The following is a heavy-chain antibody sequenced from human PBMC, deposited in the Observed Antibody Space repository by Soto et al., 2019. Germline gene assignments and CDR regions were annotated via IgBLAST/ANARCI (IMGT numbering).Heavy chain of an antibody. CDR2: IFPSDSDT. CDR1: GYKFTSSW. V-gene: IGHV5-51*01. CDR3: ARKDKSGYFNWFDP. Sequence: PGESLKISCRTSGYKFTSSWIAWVRQMPGIGLEWMGIIFPSDSDTRYSPSFQGQVTISADRSTSTVFLQWASLKASDTAVYFCARKDKSGYFNWFDPWGQGTLVTVSS. J-gene: IGHJ5*02. D-gene: IGHD3-22*01.